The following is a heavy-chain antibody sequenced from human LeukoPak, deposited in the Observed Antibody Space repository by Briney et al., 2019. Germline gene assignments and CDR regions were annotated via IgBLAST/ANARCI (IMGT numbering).Heavy chain of an antibody. CDR1: GFTFSSYA. CDR3: AKDSLGYYSGSSYYFDY. J-gene: IGHJ4*02. CDR2: ISGSGGST. Sequence: SGGSLRLSCAASGFTFSSYAMSWVRQAPGKGLEWVSAISGSGGSTYYADSVKGRFTISRDNSKNTLYLQMNSLRAEDTAVYYCAKDSLGYYSGSSYYFDYWGQGTLVTVSS. D-gene: IGHD1-26*01. V-gene: IGHV3-23*01.